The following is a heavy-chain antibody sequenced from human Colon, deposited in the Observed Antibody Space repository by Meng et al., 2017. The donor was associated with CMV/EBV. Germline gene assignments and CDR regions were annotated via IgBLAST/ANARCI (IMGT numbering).Heavy chain of an antibody. D-gene: IGHD1-7*01. V-gene: IGHV3-30*04. CDR1: GFLFSSYA. Sequence: GGSLRLSCAASGFLFSSYAFHWVRQAPGKGLEWVSSMSFDGSYKFYADSVKGRFTISRDNSRNTLYLQLNSLRADDTAVYYCARDGASGTMINLLDYWGQGTLVTVSS. CDR3: ARDGASGTMINLLDY. J-gene: IGHJ4*02. CDR2: MSFDGSYK.